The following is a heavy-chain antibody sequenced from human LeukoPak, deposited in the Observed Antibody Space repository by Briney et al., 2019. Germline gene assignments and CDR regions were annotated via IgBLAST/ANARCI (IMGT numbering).Heavy chain of an antibody. D-gene: IGHD3-10*01. CDR1: GFTFSSYA. Sequence: PGGSLRLSCAASGFTFSSYAMSWVRQAPGKGLEWVSAISGSGGSTYYADSVKGRFTISRDNSKNTLYLQMNSLRAEDTAVYYCANFFGGSGSYYYYGMDVWGQGTTVTVSS. J-gene: IGHJ6*02. V-gene: IGHV3-23*01. CDR2: ISGSGGST. CDR3: ANFFGGSGSYYYYGMDV.